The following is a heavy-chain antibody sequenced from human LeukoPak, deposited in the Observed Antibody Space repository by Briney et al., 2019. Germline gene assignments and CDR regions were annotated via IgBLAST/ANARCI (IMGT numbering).Heavy chain of an antibody. D-gene: IGHD3-10*01. CDR1: GFTFSSYG. V-gene: IGHV3-30*18. Sequence: GGSLRLSCAASGFTFSSYGMHWVRQAPGKGLEWVAAISYDGSNKYYADSVKGRFTISRDNSKNTLYLQMNSLRAEDTAVYYCAKDVVLLWFGESLNFDYWGQGTLVTVSS. J-gene: IGHJ4*02. CDR3: AKDVVLLWFGESLNFDY. CDR2: ISYDGSNK.